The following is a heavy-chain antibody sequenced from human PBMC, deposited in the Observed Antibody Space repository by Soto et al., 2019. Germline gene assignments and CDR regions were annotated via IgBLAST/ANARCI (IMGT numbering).Heavy chain of an antibody. V-gene: IGHV3-33*01. CDR2: IWYDGSNK. Sequence: GGSLRLSCAASGFTFSSYGMHWVRQAPGKGLEWVAVIWYDGSNKYYADSVKGRFTISRDNSKNTLYLQMNSLRAEDKAVYYCARDIGTSKRVYWGQGTLVTVSS. CDR1: GFTFSSYG. J-gene: IGHJ4*02. D-gene: IGHD1-1*01. CDR3: ARDIGTSKRVY.